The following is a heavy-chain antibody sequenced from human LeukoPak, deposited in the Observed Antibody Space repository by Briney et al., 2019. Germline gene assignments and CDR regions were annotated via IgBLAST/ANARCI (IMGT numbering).Heavy chain of an antibody. CDR1: GDSISSNSAA. J-gene: IGHJ4*02. CDR2: TYYRSKWYI. V-gene: IGHV6-1*01. D-gene: IGHD3-16*01. Sequence: SQTLSLTCAISGDSISSNSAAWNWIRQSPSRGLEWLGRTYYRSKWYIDYAVSVKSRLTINPDTSKNQFSLQLTSVTPDDTAVYYRVRGGGSFDYWGQGTLVTVSS. CDR3: VRGGGSFDY.